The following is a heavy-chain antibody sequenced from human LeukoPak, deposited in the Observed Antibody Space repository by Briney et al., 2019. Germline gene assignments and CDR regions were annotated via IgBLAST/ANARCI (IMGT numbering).Heavy chain of an antibody. CDR1: GFTFSSYS. V-gene: IGHV3-21*01. CDR2: ISSSSSYI. Sequence: TGGSLRLSCAASGFTFSSYSMNWVRQAPGKGLEWVSSISSSSSYIYYADSVKGRFTISRDNAKNSLYLQMNSLRAEDTAVYYCARSSYEDYYDSSGVFDYWGQGTLVTVSS. J-gene: IGHJ4*02. D-gene: IGHD3-22*01. CDR3: ARSSYEDYYDSSGVFDY.